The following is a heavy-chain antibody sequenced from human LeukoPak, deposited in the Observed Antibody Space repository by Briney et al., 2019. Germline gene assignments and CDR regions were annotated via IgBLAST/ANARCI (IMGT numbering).Heavy chain of an antibody. CDR1: GFTFSSYA. V-gene: IGHV3-7*01. J-gene: IGHJ6*02. CDR2: IKQDGSEK. CDR3: AREHCGNWNGHCYYGMDV. Sequence: GGSLRLSCAASGFTFSSYAMSWVRQAPEKGLEWVANIKQDGSEKNYVDSVKGRFTISRDNAKNSLYLQMNSLRAEDTAVYYCAREHCGNWNGHCYYGMDVWGQGTTVTVSS. D-gene: IGHD1-20*01.